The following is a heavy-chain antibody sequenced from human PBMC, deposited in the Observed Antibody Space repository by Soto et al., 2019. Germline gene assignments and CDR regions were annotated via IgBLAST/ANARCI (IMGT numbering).Heavy chain of an antibody. CDR2: IIPIFGTA. J-gene: IGHJ4*02. Sequence: QVQLVQSGAEVKKPGSSVKVSCKASGGTYSSYAISWVRQAPGQGLEWMGGIIPIFGTAKYAQKFQGRVTITADEFTSTAYRELSSLRSEDTAGYYCARDWLGTVTAYWGQGTLVTVSS. CDR1: GGTYSSYA. CDR3: ARDWLGTVTAY. D-gene: IGHD2-21*02. V-gene: IGHV1-69*12.